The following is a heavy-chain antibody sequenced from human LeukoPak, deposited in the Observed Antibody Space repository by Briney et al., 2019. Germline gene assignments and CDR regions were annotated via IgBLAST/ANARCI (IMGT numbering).Heavy chain of an antibody. CDR1: GFTFSSYG. V-gene: IGHV3-30*02. CDR3: ANPGITGTRGIGFQH. Sequence: GGSLRLSCAAPGFTFSSYGMHWVRQAPGKGLEWVAFIRYDGSNKYYADSVKGRFTISRDNSKNTLYLQMNSLRAEDTAVYYCANPGITGTRGIGFQHWGQGTLVTVSS. D-gene: IGHD1-7*01. CDR2: IRYDGSNK. J-gene: IGHJ1*01.